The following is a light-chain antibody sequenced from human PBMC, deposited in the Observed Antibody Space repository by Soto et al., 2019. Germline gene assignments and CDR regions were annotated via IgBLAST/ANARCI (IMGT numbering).Light chain of an antibody. Sequence: QSVLTQPPSVSGAPGQRVPISCTGSPSNIVACYDVHWYQQLPGTAPKLLIYGNSNRPSGVPDRVSGSKSGTSSSLAIAGLQAEDEADYYSQSYDSSLSGYVFGTGTKLTVL. J-gene: IGLJ1*01. CDR1: PSNIVACYD. V-gene: IGLV1-40*01. CDR3: QSYDSSLSGYV. CDR2: GNS.